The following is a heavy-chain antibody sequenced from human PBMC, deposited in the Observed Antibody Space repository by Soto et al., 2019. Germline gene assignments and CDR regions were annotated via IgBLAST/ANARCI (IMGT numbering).Heavy chain of an antibody. J-gene: IGHJ4*02. CDR1: GYGFTTYG. V-gene: IGHV1-18*01. CDR3: ARGRYGDY. Sequence: QVHLVQSGAEVKKPGASVKVSCKGSGYGFTTYGITWVRQAPGQGLEWMAWISAHNGNTNYAQKLQGRVTVTRDTSTSTASMELSGLRSDDTAVYYCARGRYGDYWGQGALVNVSS. CDR2: ISAHNGNT. D-gene: IGHD1-1*01.